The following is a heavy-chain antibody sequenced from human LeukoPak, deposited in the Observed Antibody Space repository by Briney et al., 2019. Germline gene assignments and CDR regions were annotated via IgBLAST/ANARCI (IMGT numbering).Heavy chain of an antibody. Sequence: GGSLRLSCAASGFTFSSYSMNWVRQAPAKGLEWVSVIYSGGSTYYADSVKGRFTISRDNSKNTLYLQMNSLRAEDTAVYYCVRGDYGDYTLFDYWGQGTLVTVSS. CDR3: VRGDYGDYTLFDY. D-gene: IGHD4-17*01. V-gene: IGHV3-53*01. J-gene: IGHJ4*02. CDR2: IYSGGST. CDR1: GFTFSSYS.